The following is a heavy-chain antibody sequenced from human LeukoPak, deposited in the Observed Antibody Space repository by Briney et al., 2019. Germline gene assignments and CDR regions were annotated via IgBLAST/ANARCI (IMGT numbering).Heavy chain of an antibody. CDR1: GFTFSSYG. J-gene: IGHJ1*01. CDR3: ARGGSTSSSSHFHH. Sequence: GGSLRLSCVASGFTFSSYGMYWVRQAPGKGLERVAVVSYDGRYRYYADSVKGRFTISRDNSKNTLYLQMDSLRAEDTAVYYCARGGSTSSSSHFHHWGQGTLVTVSS. CDR2: VSYDGRYR. V-gene: IGHV3-30*03. D-gene: IGHD6-6*01.